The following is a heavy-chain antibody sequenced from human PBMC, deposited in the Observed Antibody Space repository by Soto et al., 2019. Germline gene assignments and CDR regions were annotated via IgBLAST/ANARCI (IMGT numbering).Heavy chain of an antibody. V-gene: IGHV4-31*03. CDR1: GGSISSGGYY. CDR2: MYYSGST. D-gene: IGHD3-10*01. Sequence: QVQLQESGPGLVKPSQTLSLTCTVSGGSISSGGYYWSWIRQHPGKGLAWIGYMYYSGSTYHNPSLKSRITISVDTSKNKFSLKLSSVTAADTAVYYCARGVTMVRGVGLFYFDYWGQGTLVTVSS. J-gene: IGHJ4*02. CDR3: ARGVTMVRGVGLFYFDY.